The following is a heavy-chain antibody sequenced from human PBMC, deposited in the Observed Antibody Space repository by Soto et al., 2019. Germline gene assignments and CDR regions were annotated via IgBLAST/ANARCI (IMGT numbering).Heavy chain of an antibody. D-gene: IGHD5-12*01. Sequence: GGSLRLSCAASGFTFSIYWMSWVRQAPGKGLEWVANIKQDGSEKYYVDSVKGRFTISRDNAKNSLYLQMNSLRAEDTAVYYCARDATNSGYDTYYYYGMDVWGQGTTVTVSS. J-gene: IGHJ6*02. CDR1: GFTFSIYW. CDR2: IKQDGSEK. V-gene: IGHV3-7*01. CDR3: ARDATNSGYDTYYYYGMDV.